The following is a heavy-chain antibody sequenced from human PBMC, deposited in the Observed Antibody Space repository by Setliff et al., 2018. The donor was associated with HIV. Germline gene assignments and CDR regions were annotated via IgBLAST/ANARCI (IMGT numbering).Heavy chain of an antibody. CDR1: GGSITGYY. V-gene: IGHV4-4*07. Sequence: SETLSLTCSVSGGSITGYYWSWIRQPAGKDMEWIGRVYITGRIHYNPSLKSRVSLSIDTSKNQFSLKLRSVTAADTAVYYCANFLNSGGWNPGYFEHWGQGTLVTVSS. D-gene: IGHD6-19*01. CDR3: ANFLNSGGWNPGYFEH. CDR2: VYITGRI. J-gene: IGHJ1*01.